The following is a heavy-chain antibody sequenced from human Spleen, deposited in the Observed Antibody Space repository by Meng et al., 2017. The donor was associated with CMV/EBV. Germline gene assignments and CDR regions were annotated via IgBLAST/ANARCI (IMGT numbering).Heavy chain of an antibody. CDR1: GFNFDDNG. Sequence: GESLKISCAASGFNFDDNGMSWVRQAPGKGLEWVSGINWNGDSSGYADSVRGRFTISRDNAKNSLYLQMNSLRAEDTAVYYCARKWELRRGFYYGMDVWGQGTTVTVSS. J-gene: IGHJ6*02. V-gene: IGHV3-20*04. D-gene: IGHD1-26*01. CDR2: INWNGDSS. CDR3: ARKWELRRGFYYGMDV.